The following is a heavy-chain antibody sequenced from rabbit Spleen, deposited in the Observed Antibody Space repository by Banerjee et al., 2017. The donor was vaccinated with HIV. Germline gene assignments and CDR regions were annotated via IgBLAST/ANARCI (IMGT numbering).Heavy chain of an antibody. CDR3: ARDGSGYFHSKF. Sequence: QSLEESGGDLVKPGASLTLTCTVSGFDVSSNVVSWVRQAPGKGLEWIACIVTGDGSTYYASWAKGRFTISKTSSNTVTLQMTSLTVADTATYFCARDGSGYFHSKFWGPGTLVTVS. CDR2: IVTGDGST. D-gene: IGHD1-1*01. J-gene: IGHJ4*01. CDR1: GFDVSSNV. V-gene: IGHV1S40*01.